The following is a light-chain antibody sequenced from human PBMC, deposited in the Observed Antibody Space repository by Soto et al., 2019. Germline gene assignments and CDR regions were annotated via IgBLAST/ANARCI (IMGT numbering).Light chain of an antibody. Sequence: EIVMTQSPGTLSVSPGGRATLSCRASQSIGDTLAWYQQKPGQAPRLLIYGASSRVTGFPARFSGSGSGTDFTLTISRLEPEDFAVYFCQQYGTSPWTFGQGTKVDIK. V-gene: IGKV3-20*01. J-gene: IGKJ1*01. CDR3: QQYGTSPWT. CDR1: QSIGDT. CDR2: GAS.